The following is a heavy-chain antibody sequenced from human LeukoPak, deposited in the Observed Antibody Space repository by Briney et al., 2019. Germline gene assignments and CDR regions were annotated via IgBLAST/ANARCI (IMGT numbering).Heavy chain of an antibody. Sequence: SETLSLTCTVSGGSISSYYWSWIRQPPGKGLEWIGYIYSSGSTDYNPSLKSRVTISVDTSKNQFSLKLSSVTAADTAVYYCARQRPRSSGDDFDYWGQGTLVTVSS. CDR1: GGSISSYY. CDR2: IYSSGST. J-gene: IGHJ4*02. D-gene: IGHD7-27*01. CDR3: ARQRPRSSGDDFDY. V-gene: IGHV4-59*08.